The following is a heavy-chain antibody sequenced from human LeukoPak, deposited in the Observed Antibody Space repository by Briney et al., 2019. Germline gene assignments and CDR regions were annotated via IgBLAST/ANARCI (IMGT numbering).Heavy chain of an antibody. J-gene: IGHJ4*02. V-gene: IGHV4-34*01. D-gene: IGHD3-10*01. Sequence: SETLSLTCAVYGGSFSGYYWSWIRQPPRKGREWSGEIIRSGSTNYNPSLKSRVTISVDTSKNQFSLKLSSVTAADTAVYYCAIGGVYWGQGTLVSVSS. CDR3: AIGGVY. CDR1: GGSFSGYY. CDR2: IIRSGST.